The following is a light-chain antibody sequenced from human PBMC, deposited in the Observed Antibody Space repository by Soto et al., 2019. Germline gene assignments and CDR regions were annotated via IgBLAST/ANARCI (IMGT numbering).Light chain of an antibody. CDR2: EGT. Sequence: QSALTQPASVSGSPGQSITISCTGTSSDVGSYNLVSWYQQHPGKAPKVMIYEGTKRPSGVSNRFSGSNSGNTASLTISGLQAEDEADYYCCSYAGSWVFGGGTKVTVL. V-gene: IGLV2-23*01. J-gene: IGLJ3*02. CDR3: CSYAGSWV. CDR1: SSDVGSYNL.